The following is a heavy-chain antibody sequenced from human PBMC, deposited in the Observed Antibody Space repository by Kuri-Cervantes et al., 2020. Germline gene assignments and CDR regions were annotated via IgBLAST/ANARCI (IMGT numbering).Heavy chain of an antibody. V-gene: IGHV3-30*02. CDR3: ARVGAYYYYYMDV. CDR2: IRYDGSNK. Sequence: GESLKISCAASGFTFSSYGMHWVRQAPGKGLEWVAFIRYDGSNKYYADSVKGRFTISRDNSKNTLYLQMNSLRAEDMAVYYCARVGAYYYYYMDVWGKGTTVTVSS. J-gene: IGHJ6*03. CDR1: GFTFSSYG. D-gene: IGHD3-16*01.